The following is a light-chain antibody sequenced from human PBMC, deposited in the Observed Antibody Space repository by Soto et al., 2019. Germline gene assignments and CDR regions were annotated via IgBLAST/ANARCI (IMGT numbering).Light chain of an antibody. CDR1: SRDVGGYNR. CDR3: CACTSISTYV. CDR2: EVS. V-gene: IGLV2-18*02. J-gene: IGLJ1*01. Sequence: QSALTQPPSVSGSPGQSVTISCTGTSRDVGGYNRVSWYQQPPGAAPKLIIYEVSNRPSGVPDRFSGSKSGNTASLTISGLQAEDEADYFCCACTSISTYVFGPGTKVTVL.